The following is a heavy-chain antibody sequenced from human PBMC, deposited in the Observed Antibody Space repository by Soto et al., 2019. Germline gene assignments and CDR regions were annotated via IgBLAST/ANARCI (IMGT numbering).Heavy chain of an antibody. CDR1: GFTINNNY. J-gene: IGHJ4*02. CDR2: LYRNGSA. Sequence: VGSLRLSCAASGFTINNNYMTWVRQAPGKGLEWVSVLYRNGSAYYSDSVRGRFSISRDNSKNTLYLQMGRLRAEDTAVYFCKSGLVPITYWGQRTLVTVSS. CDR3: KSGLVPITY. D-gene: IGHD1-20*01. V-gene: IGHV3-53*01.